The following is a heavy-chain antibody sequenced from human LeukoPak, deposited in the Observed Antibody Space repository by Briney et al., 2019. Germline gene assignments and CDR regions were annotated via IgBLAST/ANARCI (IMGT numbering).Heavy chain of an antibody. Sequence: GESLKISCKGSGYSFTNYWIGWVRQMPGKGLEWVGIIYPGDSDTRYSPSFQGQVTISADKSISTAYLQWSSLKASDTAMYYCACSLDRYYFDYWGQGTLVTVSS. J-gene: IGHJ4*02. CDR3: ACSLDRYYFDY. CDR2: IYPGDSDT. D-gene: IGHD3-9*01. V-gene: IGHV5-51*01. CDR1: GYSFTNYW.